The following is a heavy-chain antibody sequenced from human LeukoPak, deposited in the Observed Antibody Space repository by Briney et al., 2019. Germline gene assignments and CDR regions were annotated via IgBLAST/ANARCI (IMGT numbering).Heavy chain of an antibody. CDR1: GGSISSSSYY. J-gene: IGHJ4*02. V-gene: IGHV4-39*02. D-gene: IGHD3-16*01. CDR3: ARDRGIMTTFGGVVTKGAHY. Sequence: SETLSLTCTVSGGSISSSSYYWGWIRQPPGKGLEWIGSIYYSGSTYYNPSLKSRVTISVDTSKNQFSLKLSSVTAADTAVYYCARDRGIMTTFGGVVTKGAHYWGQGTLVTVSS. CDR2: IYYSGST.